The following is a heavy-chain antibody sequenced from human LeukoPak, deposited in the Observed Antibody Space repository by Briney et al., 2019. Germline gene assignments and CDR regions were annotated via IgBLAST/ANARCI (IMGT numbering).Heavy chain of an antibody. CDR1: GFTFSSYW. Sequence: PGGSLRLSCAASGFTFSSYWMSWVRQAPGKGLEWVANIKQDGSEKYYEDSVKGRFTISRDNSKNVLYLRMNSLTAEDTAIYYCAKDRPNFHENSGHYYRRDGDSWGQGTLVTVSS. CDR3: AKDRPNFHENSGHYYRRDGDS. D-gene: IGHD3-22*01. J-gene: IGHJ5*01. V-gene: IGHV3-7*03. CDR2: IKQDGSEK.